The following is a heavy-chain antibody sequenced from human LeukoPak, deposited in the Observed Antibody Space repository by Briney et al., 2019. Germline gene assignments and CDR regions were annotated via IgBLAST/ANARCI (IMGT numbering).Heavy chain of an antibody. Sequence: SETLSLTCAVYGGSFSGYYWSWIRQPPGKGLGWIGEINHSGSTNYNPSLKSRVTISVDTSKNQFSLKLSSVTAADTAVYYCADEDYDFWSGYSHYWGQGTLVTVSS. J-gene: IGHJ4*02. D-gene: IGHD3-3*01. CDR3: ADEDYDFWSGYSHY. CDR1: GGSFSGYY. V-gene: IGHV4-34*01. CDR2: INHSGST.